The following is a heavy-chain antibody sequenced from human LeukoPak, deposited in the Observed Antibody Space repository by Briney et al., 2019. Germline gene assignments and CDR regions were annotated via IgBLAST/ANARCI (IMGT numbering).Heavy chain of an antibody. J-gene: IGHJ4*02. V-gene: IGHV4-34*01. CDR1: GGSFSGYY. D-gene: IGHD3-10*01. Sequence: PSETLSLTCAVYGGSFSGYYWSWIRQPPGKGLEWIGEINHSGSTNYNPSLKSRVTISVGTSKNQFSLKLSSVTAADTAVYYCARGHYYGSGSYHYWGQETLVTVSS. CDR2: INHSGST. CDR3: ARGHYYGSGSYHY.